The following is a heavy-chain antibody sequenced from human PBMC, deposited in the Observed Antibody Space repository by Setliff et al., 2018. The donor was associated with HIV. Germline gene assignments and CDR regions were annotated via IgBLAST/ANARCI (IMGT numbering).Heavy chain of an antibody. CDR1: GGSISSSSYY. CDR3: ARGTGVGAAPYFDF. Sequence: SETLSLTCTVSGGSISSSSYYWDWIRQPPGKGLEWIGSIYYSGSTYYNPSLKSRVTISVDTSKNQFSLKLTSVTAADTAVYYCARGTGVGAAPYFDFWGQGTLVTVSS. V-gene: IGHV4-39*07. CDR2: IYYSGST. J-gene: IGHJ4*02. D-gene: IGHD1-26*01.